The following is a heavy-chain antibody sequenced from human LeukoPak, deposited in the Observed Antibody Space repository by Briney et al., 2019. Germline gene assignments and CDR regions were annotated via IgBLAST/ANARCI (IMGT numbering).Heavy chain of an antibody. CDR3: AKVRGLDSIVYYYYGMDV. CDR1: GFTFSSYS. J-gene: IGHJ6*02. CDR2: ISNDGSNK. D-gene: IGHD3-16*02. Sequence: PGGSLRLSCAASGFTFSSYSMNWVRQAPGKGLEWVAVISNDGSNKFYVDSVKGRFTISRDNSKNTLYLQMNSLRAEDTAVYYCAKVRGLDSIVYYYYGMDVWGQGTTVTVSS. V-gene: IGHV3-30*18.